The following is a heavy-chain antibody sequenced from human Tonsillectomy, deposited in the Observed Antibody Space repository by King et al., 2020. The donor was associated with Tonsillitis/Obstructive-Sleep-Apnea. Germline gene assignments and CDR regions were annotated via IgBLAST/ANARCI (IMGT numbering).Heavy chain of an antibody. J-gene: IGHJ5*02. CDR3: ARDRVPSFGLPAAAKNNWFDP. D-gene: IGHD2-2*01. V-gene: IGHV1-3*01. CDR2: INAGNGNT. Sequence: QLVQSGAEVKKPGASVKVSCKASGYTFTSYAMHWVRQAPGQRLEWMGWINAGNGNTKYSQKFQGRVTITRDTSASTAYMELSSLRSEDTAVYYCARDRVPSFGLPAAAKNNWFDPWGQGTLVTVSS. CDR1: GYTFTSYA.